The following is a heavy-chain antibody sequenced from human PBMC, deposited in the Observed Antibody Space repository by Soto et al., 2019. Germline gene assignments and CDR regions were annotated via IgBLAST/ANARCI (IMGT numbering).Heavy chain of an antibody. CDR2: IWYDGNNK. CDR1: GFTFSNYG. CDR3: ARGNYGASGIDY. Sequence: QVQLVESGGGVVQPGRSLRLSCEGSGFTFSNYGIHWVRQAPGMGLDWVAVIWYDGNNKYYSESVKGRFTISRDNSKNTVFLEMSSLRAEDTAVYYCARGNYGASGIDYWGPGALGTVSS. V-gene: IGHV3-33*01. D-gene: IGHD1-7*01. J-gene: IGHJ4*02.